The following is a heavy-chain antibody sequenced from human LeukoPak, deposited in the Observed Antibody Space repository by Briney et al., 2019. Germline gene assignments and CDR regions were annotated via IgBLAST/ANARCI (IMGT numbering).Heavy chain of an antibody. V-gene: IGHV1-46*01. CDR3: ARGVAAAGTVYYFDY. CDR1: GYTFTSYY. CDR2: INPSGGST. D-gene: IGHD6-13*01. Sequence: GASVKVSCKASGYTFTSYYMHWVRQAPGQGLEWMGIINPSGGSTSYAQKFQGRVTMTRDTSTSTVYMELSSLRSEDTAVYYCARGVAAAGTVYYFDYWGQGTLVTVSS. J-gene: IGHJ4*02.